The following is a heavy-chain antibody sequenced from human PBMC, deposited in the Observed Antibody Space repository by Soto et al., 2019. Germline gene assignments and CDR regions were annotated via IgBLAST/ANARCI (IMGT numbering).Heavy chain of an antibody. V-gene: IGHV1-69*10. Sequence: SVKVSCKASGDTFSSYAISWVRQAPGQGLEWMGGIIPILGTPNYAQKIQGRVTITADKSTSTAYMELSSLRSEDTAVYYCARERSRYNRSGYYRPDYWGQGTLVTVSS. CDR3: ARERSRYNRSGYYRPDY. D-gene: IGHD3-22*01. CDR1: GDTFSSYA. CDR2: IIPILGTP. J-gene: IGHJ4*02.